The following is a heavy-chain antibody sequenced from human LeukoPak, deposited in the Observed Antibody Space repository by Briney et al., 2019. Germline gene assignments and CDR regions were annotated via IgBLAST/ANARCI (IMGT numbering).Heavy chain of an antibody. CDR3: ARNYYDSSGYYYVGAFDI. CDR2: IYYSGST. V-gene: IGHV4-30-4*02. D-gene: IGHD3-22*01. CDR1: GGSISSGDYY. J-gene: IGHJ3*02. Sequence: SDTLSLSCTVSGGSISSGDYYWSWIRQPPGKGLEWIGYIYYSGSTYYNPSLKSRVTISVDTSKNQFSLKLSSVTAADTAVYYCARNYYDSSGYYYVGAFDIWGQGTMVTVSS.